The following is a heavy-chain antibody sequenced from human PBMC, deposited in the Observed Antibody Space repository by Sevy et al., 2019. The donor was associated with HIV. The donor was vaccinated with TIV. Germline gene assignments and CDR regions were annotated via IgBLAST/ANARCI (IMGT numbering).Heavy chain of an antibody. CDR1: GYTLTEFS. D-gene: IGHD3-9*01. Sequence: ASVKVSCKVSGYTLTEFSIHWVRQAPGKGREWMGGFDPGDGDAETPYAQKFRDRLTMTADTSTDTVYMELSSLRSEDTAVYYCATDTTGYHSTLDYWGQGTLVTVSS. CDR2: FDPGDGDAET. J-gene: IGHJ4*02. CDR3: ATDTTGYHSTLDY. V-gene: IGHV1-24*01.